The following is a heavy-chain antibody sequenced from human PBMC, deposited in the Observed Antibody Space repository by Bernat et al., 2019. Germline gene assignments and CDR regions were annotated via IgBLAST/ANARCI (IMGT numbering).Heavy chain of an antibody. CDR1: GFTFSSYG. CDR3: ANDLVRRTIVGVVLQRLHYGMDF. Sequence: QVQLVESGGGVVQPGRSLRLSCAASGFTFSSYGMHWVRQAPGKGLEWVAVISYDGSNKYYADAVKGRFTISRDNSKNTLYLQMNILRAEDTAVYYCANDLVRRTIVGVVLQRLHYGMDFWGQGTTVTDSS. J-gene: IGHJ6*02. D-gene: IGHD3-3*01. V-gene: IGHV3-30*18. CDR2: ISYDGSNK.